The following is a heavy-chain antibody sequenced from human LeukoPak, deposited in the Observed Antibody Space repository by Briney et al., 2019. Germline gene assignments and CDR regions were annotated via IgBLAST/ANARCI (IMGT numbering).Heavy chain of an antibody. V-gene: IGHV3-48*01. D-gene: IGHD3-22*01. CDR1: GFTFSSYS. CDR3: ARDPSSYYYDSSGYPEYYFDY. Sequence: GGSLRLSCAASGFTFSSYSMNWVRQAPGKGLEWVSYISSSNSTIYYADSVKGRFTISRDNAKNSLYLQMNSLRAEDTAVYYCARDPSSYYYDSSGYPEYYFDYWGQGTLVTVSS. CDR2: ISSSNSTI. J-gene: IGHJ4*02.